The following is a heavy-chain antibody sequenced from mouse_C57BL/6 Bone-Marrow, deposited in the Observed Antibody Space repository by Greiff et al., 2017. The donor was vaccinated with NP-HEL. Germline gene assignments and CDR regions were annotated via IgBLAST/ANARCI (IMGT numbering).Heavy chain of an antibody. CDR2: ISYDGSN. Sequence: DVKLQESGPGLVKPSQSLSLTCSVTGYSISSGYYWNWIRQFPGNKLEWMGYISYDGSNNYNPSLKNRISITRDTSKNQFFLKLNSVTTEDTATYYCAREAFWTWFAYWGQGTLVTVSA. V-gene: IGHV3-6*01. CDR1: GYSISSGYY. CDR3: AREAFWTWFAY. J-gene: IGHJ3*01.